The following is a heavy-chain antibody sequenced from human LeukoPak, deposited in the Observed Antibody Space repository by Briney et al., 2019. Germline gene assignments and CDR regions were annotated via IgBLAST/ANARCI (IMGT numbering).Heavy chain of an antibody. Sequence: GGSLRLSCAASGFTYGNYLMHWVRQAPGKGLVWVSRISPDGRSTNYADFVKGRFTVSRDNAMNTAYLQMNSLRTEDTAVYYCVRGASGGHYVIDYWGQGTLVTVSS. D-gene: IGHD1-26*01. CDR1: GFTYGNYL. CDR2: ISPDGRST. V-gene: IGHV3-74*01. J-gene: IGHJ4*02. CDR3: VRGASGGHYVIDY.